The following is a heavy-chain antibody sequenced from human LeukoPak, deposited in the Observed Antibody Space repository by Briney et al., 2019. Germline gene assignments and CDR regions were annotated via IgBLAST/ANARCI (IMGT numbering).Heavy chain of an antibody. V-gene: IGHV4-59*12. Sequence: SETLSLTCTVSGGSIRSYYWSWIRQPPGKGLEWIAYIYYSGSTNYNPSLKSRVTISVDTSKNQFSLKLSSVTAADTAVYYCASTHGWFDPWGQGTLVTVSS. J-gene: IGHJ5*02. CDR3: ASTHGWFDP. CDR1: GGSIRSYY. CDR2: IYYSGST.